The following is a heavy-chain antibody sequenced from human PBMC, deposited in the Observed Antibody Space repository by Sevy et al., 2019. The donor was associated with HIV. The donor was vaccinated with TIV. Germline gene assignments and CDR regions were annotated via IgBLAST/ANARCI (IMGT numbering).Heavy chain of an antibody. CDR1: GFTVSSNY. D-gene: IGHD1-26*01. Sequence: GGSLRLSCAASGFTVSSNYMSWVRQAPGKGLEWVSVIYSGRSTYYADSVKGRFTISRDNSKNTLYLQMNSLRAEDTAVYDCARVRGRVGATKGHFDYWGQGTLVTVSS. CDR3: ARVRGRVGATKGHFDY. CDR2: IYSGRST. J-gene: IGHJ4*02. V-gene: IGHV3-53*01.